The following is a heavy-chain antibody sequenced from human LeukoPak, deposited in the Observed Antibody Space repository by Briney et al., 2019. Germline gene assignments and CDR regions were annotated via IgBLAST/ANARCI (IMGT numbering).Heavy chain of an antibody. CDR2: ISGSGGST. J-gene: IGHJ3*02. V-gene: IGHV3-23*01. CDR1: GFTFSSYG. D-gene: IGHD5-12*01. Sequence: GGSLRLSCAASGFTFSSYGMSWVRQAPGKGLEWVSAISGSGGSTYYADSVKGRFTISRDNSKNTLYLQMNSLRAEDTAVYYCASSGYSGHTRAFDIWGQGTMVTVSS. CDR3: ASSGYSGHTRAFDI.